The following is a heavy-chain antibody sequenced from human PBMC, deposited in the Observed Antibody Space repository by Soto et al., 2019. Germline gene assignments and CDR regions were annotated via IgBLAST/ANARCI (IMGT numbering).Heavy chain of an antibody. J-gene: IGHJ4*02. CDR2: ISSSSSYI. V-gene: IGHV3-21*01. CDR3: ARGEYGDELTGGIYFDF. CDR1: GFTFSSYS. Sequence: GGSLRLSCAASGFTFSSYSMNWVRQAPGKGLEWVSSISSSSSYIYYADSVKGRFTISRDNAKNSLYLQMNSLRAEDTAVYYCARGEYGDELTGGIYFDFWGQGTLVTVSS. D-gene: IGHD7-27*01.